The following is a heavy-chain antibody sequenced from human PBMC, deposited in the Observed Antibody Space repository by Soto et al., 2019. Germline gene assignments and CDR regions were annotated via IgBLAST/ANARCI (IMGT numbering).Heavy chain of an antibody. Sequence: QVQLVQSGAEVKKPGASVKVSCKASGYTFTSYAMHWVRQAPGQRLEWMGWINAGNGNTKYSQKFQGRVTITRDTTVSTAYMELRSLRSEETAVYYCARVARYCSSTSCPRVYYYYGMDVWGQGTTVTVSS. CDR1: GYTFTSYA. J-gene: IGHJ6*02. CDR2: INAGNGNT. V-gene: IGHV1-3*01. D-gene: IGHD2-2*01. CDR3: ARVARYCSSTSCPRVYYYYGMDV.